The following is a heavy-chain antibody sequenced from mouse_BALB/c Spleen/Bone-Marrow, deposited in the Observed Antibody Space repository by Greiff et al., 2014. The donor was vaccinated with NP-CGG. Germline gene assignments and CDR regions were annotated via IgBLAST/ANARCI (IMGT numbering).Heavy chain of an antibody. J-gene: IGHJ3*01. CDR2: IDPANGNT. D-gene: IGHD1-1*01. CDR1: GFNIKDTY. CDR3: AIYYYGSSGFSY. V-gene: IGHV14-3*02. Sequence: VQLQQSGAELVKTGASVKLSCTASGFNIKDTYMHWVKQRPEQGLEWIGRIDPANGNTKYDPKFQGKATITADTSSNTAYLQLSSLTSEDTAVYYCAIYYYGSSGFSYWGQGTLVTVSA.